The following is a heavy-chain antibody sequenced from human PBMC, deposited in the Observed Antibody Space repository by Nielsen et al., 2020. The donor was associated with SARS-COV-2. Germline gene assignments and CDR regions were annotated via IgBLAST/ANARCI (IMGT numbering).Heavy chain of an antibody. V-gene: IGHV3-30*18. D-gene: IGHD3/OR15-3a*01. J-gene: IGHJ6*02. CDR3: AKERTDYYYYGMDV. CDR1: GFTFSSYG. Sequence: GESLKISCAASGFTFSSYGMHWVRQAPGKGLEWVAVISYDGSNKYYADSVKGRFTISRDNSKNTLYLKINSLRAEDTAVYYCAKERTDYYYYGMDVWGQGTTVTVSS. CDR2: ISYDGSNK.